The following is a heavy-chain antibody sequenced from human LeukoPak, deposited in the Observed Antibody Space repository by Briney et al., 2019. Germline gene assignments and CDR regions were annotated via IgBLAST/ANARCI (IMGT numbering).Heavy chain of an antibody. Sequence: PSETLSLTCTVSGDSISGSSYYWVWIRQPPGKGLEWIGNIYYSGSTYYNPSLNSRVTISIDTSKNQFSLNLSSVTAADTAVYYCARRKSASARTDYWGQGTLVTVSS. CDR3: ARRKSASARTDY. D-gene: IGHD3-10*01. CDR2: IYYSGST. J-gene: IGHJ4*02. V-gene: IGHV4-39*01. CDR1: GDSISGSSYY.